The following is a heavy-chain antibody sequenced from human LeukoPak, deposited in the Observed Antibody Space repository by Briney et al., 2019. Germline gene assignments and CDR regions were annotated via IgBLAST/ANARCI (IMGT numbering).Heavy chain of an antibody. D-gene: IGHD2-21*01. Sequence: PGGSLRLSCAASGFTFSSYSMNWVRQAPGKGLEWVSYISSSSSTIYYADSVKGRFTISRDNAKNSLYLQMNSLRDEDTAVYYCARGAYCGGDCYFSLWFDTWGQGTLVTVSS. CDR3: ARGAYCGGDCYFSLWFDT. J-gene: IGHJ5*02. CDR2: ISSSSSTI. V-gene: IGHV3-48*02. CDR1: GFTFSSYS.